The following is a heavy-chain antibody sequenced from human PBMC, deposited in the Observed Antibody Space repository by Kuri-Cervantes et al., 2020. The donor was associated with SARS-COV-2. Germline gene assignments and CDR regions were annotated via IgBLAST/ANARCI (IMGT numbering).Heavy chain of an antibody. D-gene: IGHD6-13*01. CDR1: GGSISSTSSY. V-gene: IGHV4-39*01. CDR2: IYYGGST. Sequence: SETLSLTCTVSGGSISSTSSYWGWIRQPPGKGLECIGTIYYGGSTYYNPSLKSRITISVDTSKNQFSLRLSSVTAADTAVYYSARHATGYSSSSYLGYYAMDVWGKGTTVTVSS. CDR3: ARHATGYSSSSYLGYYAMDV. J-gene: IGHJ6*04.